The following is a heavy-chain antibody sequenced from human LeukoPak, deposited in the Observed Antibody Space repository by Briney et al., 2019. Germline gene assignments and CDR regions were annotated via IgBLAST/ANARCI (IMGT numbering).Heavy chain of an antibody. Sequence: GGSLRLSCAASGFTFSSYWMSWVRQAPGKGLEWVANMKHDGSEKYYVDSVKGRFTISRDNAKNSLYLQMNSLRAEDTAVYYCAREATFWSGYYLYNWFDPWGQGTLVTVSS. V-gene: IGHV3-7*01. D-gene: IGHD3-3*01. J-gene: IGHJ5*02. CDR3: AREATFWSGYYLYNWFDP. CDR1: GFTFSSYW. CDR2: MKHDGSEK.